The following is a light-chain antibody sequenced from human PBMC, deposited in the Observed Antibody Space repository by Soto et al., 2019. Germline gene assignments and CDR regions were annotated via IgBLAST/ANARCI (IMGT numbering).Light chain of an antibody. CDR1: EGIINY. J-gene: IGKJ1*01. CDR2: AAS. V-gene: IGKV1-27*01. Sequence: DIQLTQSPSSLSASVGDRVTLTCRASEGIINYLVWYQQKPGQVPKLLIYAASTMQSGVPSRFSGSGSGTDFTLTISSLQPEDFASYFCQNYNGSPWTFGQGTKVEIK. CDR3: QNYNGSPWT.